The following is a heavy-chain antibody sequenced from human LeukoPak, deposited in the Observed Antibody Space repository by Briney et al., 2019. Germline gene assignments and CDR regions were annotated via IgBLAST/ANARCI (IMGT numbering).Heavy chain of an antibody. V-gene: IGHV3-33*01. D-gene: IGHD3-22*01. Sequence: GGSLRLSCAASGFTFSSYGMRWVRQAPGKGLEWVAVIWYDGSNKYYADSVKGRFTISRDNSKNTLYLQMNSLRAEDTAVYYCARGYDSSGYYHFDYWGQGTLVTVSS. CDR2: IWYDGSNK. J-gene: IGHJ4*02. CDR1: GFTFSSYG. CDR3: ARGYDSSGYYHFDY.